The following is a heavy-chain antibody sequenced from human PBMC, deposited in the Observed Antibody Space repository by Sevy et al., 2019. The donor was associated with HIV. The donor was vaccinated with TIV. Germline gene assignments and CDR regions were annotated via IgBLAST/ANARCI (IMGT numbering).Heavy chain of an antibody. CDR1: GDIFDNFA. Sequence: ASVKVSCKASGDIFDNFAISWVRQAHGQGLEWMGGIIPIFGTADYAQKFQGRITIIADESTSTAYMEMSSLRSDDTAIYYCARLARDLRTEYYYYGLDAWGQGTTVTVSS. V-gene: IGHV1-69*13. CDR2: IIPIFGTA. CDR3: ARLARDLRTEYYYYGLDA. D-gene: IGHD3-3*01. J-gene: IGHJ6*02.